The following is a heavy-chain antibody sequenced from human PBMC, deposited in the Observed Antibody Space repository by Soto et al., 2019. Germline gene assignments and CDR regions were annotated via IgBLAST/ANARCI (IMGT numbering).Heavy chain of an antibody. J-gene: IGHJ6*02. CDR1: GYSITSYY. V-gene: IGHV4-59*08. CDR2: IYYTGST. Sequence: TSETLSLTCTFSGYSITSYYWSWIRQPPGKGLEWLGYIYYTGSTTYNPSLKSRVTISLDTSKNQFSLKLNSVTAADTAVYYCARHAFGSGFYYGMGVWGQGTLVTVSS. CDR3: ARHAFGSGFYYGMGV. D-gene: IGHD3-10*01.